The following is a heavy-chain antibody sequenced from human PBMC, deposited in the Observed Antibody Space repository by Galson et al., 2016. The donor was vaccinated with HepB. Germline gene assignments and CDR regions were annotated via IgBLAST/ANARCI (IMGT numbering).Heavy chain of an antibody. CDR2: IGGSGRST. Sequence: SLRLSCAASGFSFSSHAVSWVRQAPGKGLEWVSTIGGSGRSTHYADSVKGRFTVSRDNSKDTLFLQMNSLRPEDTAVYYCAKNGPNYGDFYFDSWGQGTRVTVSS. CDR1: GFSFSSHA. CDR3: AKNGPNYGDFYFDS. J-gene: IGHJ4*02. V-gene: IGHV3-23*01. D-gene: IGHD4-17*01.